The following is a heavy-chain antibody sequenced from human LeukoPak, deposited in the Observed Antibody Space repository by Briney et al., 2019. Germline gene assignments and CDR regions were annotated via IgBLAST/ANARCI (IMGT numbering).Heavy chain of an antibody. Sequence: SETLSLTCAVYGGSFSNYYRSWIRQPPGKGLEWIGEINDSGRTNYNPSLMSRVTVSVDTSKNQFSLRLTSVTATDTAVYYCARRWNYGRNYYIDVWGKGATVSVSS. J-gene: IGHJ6*03. CDR3: ARRWNYGRNYYIDV. CDR1: GGSFSNYY. V-gene: IGHV4-34*01. CDR2: INDSGRT. D-gene: IGHD1-7*01.